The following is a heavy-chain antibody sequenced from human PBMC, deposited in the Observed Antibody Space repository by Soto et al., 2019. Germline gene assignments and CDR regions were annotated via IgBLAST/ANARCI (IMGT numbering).Heavy chain of an antibody. CDR1: GDSITHYY. J-gene: IGHJ4*02. V-gene: IGHV4-59*07. CDR2: VYSNGTT. CDR3: ARTPHI. Sequence: SDTLSLTXTVSGDSITHYYWSWIRRPPGKELEWIGFVYSNGTTSYNRSLKSRVTMSVDTSKNQFSLKLRSVTAADTAVYYCARTPHIWGQGTLVTVSS.